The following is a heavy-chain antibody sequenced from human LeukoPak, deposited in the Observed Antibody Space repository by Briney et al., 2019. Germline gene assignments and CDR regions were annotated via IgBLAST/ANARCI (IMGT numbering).Heavy chain of an antibody. J-gene: IGHJ6*02. V-gene: IGHV3-30-3*01. D-gene: IGHD6-6*01. CDR2: ISNDGSNK. Sequence: QPGGSLRLSCTASGFTFRTYDMHWVRQAPGKGLEWVAVISNDGSNKYYADSVKGRFIISRDNSKNTLDLQMNSLRGEDTAVYYCARGPYSSSLSAYYYYGMDVWGQGTTVTVSS. CDR3: ARGPYSSSLSAYYYYGMDV. CDR1: GFTFRTYD.